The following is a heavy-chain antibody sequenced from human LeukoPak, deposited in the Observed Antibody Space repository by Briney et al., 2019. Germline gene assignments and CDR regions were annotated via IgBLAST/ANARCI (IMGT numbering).Heavy chain of an antibody. CDR1: GDSISSYY. J-gene: IGHJ4*02. V-gene: IGHV4-59*01. Sequence: SETLSLTCTVSGDSISSYYWSWIRQPPGGGLEWVGYIYHSGSTNYNPSLKSRVTISLDTSKNQFSLNLISVTAADTAVYYCASKWLGLNYWGQGTLVTVSS. CDR3: ASKWLGLNY. CDR2: IYHSGST. D-gene: IGHD6-19*01.